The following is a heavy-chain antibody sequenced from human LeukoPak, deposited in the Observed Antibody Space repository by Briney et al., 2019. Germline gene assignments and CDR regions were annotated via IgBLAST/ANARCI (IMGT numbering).Heavy chain of an antibody. V-gene: IGHV1-8*01. CDR3: ARGQVDYYFDY. D-gene: IGHD3/OR15-3a*01. CDR2: MNPNSGNT. J-gene: IGHJ4*02. Sequence: GVSVTVPCTASGYTFTSYDINWVRQATGQGLEWMGWMNPNSGNTGYAQKFQGRITMTRNTSISTAYMELSSLRSEDTAVYYCARGQVDYYFDYWGQGTLVTVSS. CDR1: GYTFTSYD.